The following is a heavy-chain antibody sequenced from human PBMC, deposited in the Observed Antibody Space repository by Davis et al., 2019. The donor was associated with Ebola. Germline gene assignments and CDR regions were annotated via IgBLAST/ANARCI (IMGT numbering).Heavy chain of an antibody. CDR1: GFTFSSYG. D-gene: IGHD4-17*01. CDR2: IWYDGSNK. J-gene: IGHJ2*01. CDR3: AKVNDYVYWYFDL. Sequence: GESLKISCAASGFTFSSYGMHWVRQAPGKGLEWVAVIWYDGSNKYYADSVKGRFTISRDNSKNTLYLQMNSLRAEDTAVYYCAKVNDYVYWYFDLWGRGTLVTVPS. V-gene: IGHV3-33*06.